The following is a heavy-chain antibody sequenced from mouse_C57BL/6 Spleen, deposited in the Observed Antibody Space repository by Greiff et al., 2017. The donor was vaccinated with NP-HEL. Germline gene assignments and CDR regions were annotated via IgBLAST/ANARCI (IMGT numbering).Heavy chain of an antibody. CDR3: ARGRALSFFDY. J-gene: IGHJ2*01. CDR2: ISDGGSYT. D-gene: IGHD3-1*01. CDR1: GFTFSSYA. Sequence: EVKLMESGGGLVKPGGSLKLSCAASGFTFSSYAMSWVRQTPEKRLEWVATISDGGSYTYYPDNVKGRFTLSRDNAKNNLYLQMSHLKSEDTAMYDCARGRALSFFDYWGQGTTLTVSS. V-gene: IGHV5-4*03.